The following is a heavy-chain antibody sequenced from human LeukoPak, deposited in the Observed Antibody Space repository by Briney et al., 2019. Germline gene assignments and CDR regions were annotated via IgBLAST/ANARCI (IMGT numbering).Heavy chain of an antibody. V-gene: IGHV3-23*01. CDR3: ANTYAFWSGMFDY. D-gene: IGHD3-3*01. Sequence: GGSLRLSCAASGLTVSSYAMRWVRQAPGKGLEWGSSISGSGGSTSYAASVKCRFTISRDNSKNTLYLQMNSLRAEHTAVYYGANTYAFWSGMFDYCGQGTLVTVSS. J-gene: IGHJ4*02. CDR1: GLTVSSYA. CDR2: ISGSGGST.